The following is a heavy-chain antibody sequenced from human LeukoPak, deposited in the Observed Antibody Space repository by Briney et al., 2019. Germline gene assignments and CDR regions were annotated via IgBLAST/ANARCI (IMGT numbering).Heavy chain of an antibody. V-gene: IGHV4-30-2*01. CDR2: IYHSESN. CDR1: GCSISSCFYS. J-gene: IGHJ6*04. Sequence: PSQALSVTCAGSGCSISSCFYSGIGIRQPPGKGGEGLGYIYHSESNLYNASLKTRDTISVDMPKSQCSLKMSSVTAAETAVYYCARGTSRYYYYGMDVWGKGTTVTVSS. CDR3: ARGTSRYYYYGMDV.